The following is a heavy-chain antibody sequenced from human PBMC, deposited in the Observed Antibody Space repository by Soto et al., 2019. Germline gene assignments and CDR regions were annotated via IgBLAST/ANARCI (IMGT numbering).Heavy chain of an antibody. CDR2: IIPILGIA. J-gene: IGHJ5*02. CDR1: GGTFSSYT. V-gene: IGHV1-69*02. D-gene: IGHD1-26*01. Sequence: QVQLVQSGAEVKKPGSSVKVSCKASGGTFSSYTISWVRQAPGQGLEWMGRIIPILGIANYAQKFQGRVTITADKSTSTAYMELSSLGSEDTAVYYCARSIVGATTWFDPWGQGTLVTVSS. CDR3: ARSIVGATTWFDP.